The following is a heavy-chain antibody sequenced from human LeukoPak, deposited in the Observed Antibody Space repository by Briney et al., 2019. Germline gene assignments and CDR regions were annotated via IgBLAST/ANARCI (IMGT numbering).Heavy chain of an antibody. J-gene: IGHJ6*03. V-gene: IGHV3-23*01. CDR3: AKDKYNFWSGSNYYYMDV. CDR1: GFTFSSYA. D-gene: IGHD3-3*01. CDR2: ISGSGGST. Sequence: PAGGSLRLSCAASGFTFSSYAMSWVRQAPGKGLEWVSAISGSGGSTYYADSVKGRFTISRDNPKNTLYLQMNSLRAEDTAVYYCAKDKYNFWSGSNYYYMDVWGKGTTVTVSS.